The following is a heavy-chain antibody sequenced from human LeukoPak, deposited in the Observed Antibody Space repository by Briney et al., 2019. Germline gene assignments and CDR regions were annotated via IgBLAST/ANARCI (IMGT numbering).Heavy chain of an antibody. D-gene: IGHD2-2*01. Sequence: GGSLGLSCAASGFAFSTYAMNWVRQAPGKGLEWVSALSGSDESTYYADSVKGRFTISRDKSTNTVYLQMNSLRAEDTAVYYCAKERRSISCYLFDSWGQGTLVTVSS. V-gene: IGHV3-23*01. CDR3: AKERRSISCYLFDS. CDR2: LSGSDEST. J-gene: IGHJ4*02. CDR1: GFAFSTYA.